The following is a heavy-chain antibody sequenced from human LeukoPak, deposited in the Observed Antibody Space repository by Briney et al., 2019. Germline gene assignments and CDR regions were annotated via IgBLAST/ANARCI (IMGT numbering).Heavy chain of an antibody. Sequence: SETLSLTCTVSGGSISSYYWSWIRQPPGKGLEWIGYIYYSGSTAYNPSLKSRVTISVDTSKNQFSLKLSSVTAADTAVYYCARTTEGGYTYGYFYYYYMDVWGKGTTVTISS. CDR3: ARTTEGGYTYGYFYYYYMDV. CDR1: GGSISSYY. J-gene: IGHJ6*03. CDR2: IYYSGST. D-gene: IGHD5-18*01. V-gene: IGHV4-59*01.